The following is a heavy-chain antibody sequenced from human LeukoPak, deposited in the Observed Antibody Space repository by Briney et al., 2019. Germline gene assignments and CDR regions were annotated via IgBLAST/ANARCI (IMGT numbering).Heavy chain of an antibody. CDR3: ARVAFNPASFNDY. Sequence: GGSLRLSCAASGFTFSTHWMSWVRQAPGKGLEWVANIKEDGSEKYYVDSVKGRFTISRDNAKSSLYLEVNSLTAADTAVYYCARVAFNPASFNDYWGQGTLVTVSS. J-gene: IGHJ4*02. V-gene: IGHV3-7*01. CDR1: GFTFSTHW. D-gene: IGHD3-16*02. CDR2: IKEDGSEK.